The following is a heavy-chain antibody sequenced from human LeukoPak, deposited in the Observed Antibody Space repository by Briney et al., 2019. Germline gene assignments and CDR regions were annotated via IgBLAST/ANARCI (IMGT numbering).Heavy chain of an antibody. Sequence: SETLSLTCTVSGVSISRSNDYWGWIRQPPGKGLEWIGSIYYSGSAYYKLSLKSRVTISVDTSKNEFSLKLISVIAADTAVYYCASHSRFLEWLLPHDYWGQGTLVTVSS. CDR1: GVSISRSNDY. CDR3: ASHSRFLEWLLPHDY. V-gene: IGHV4-39*01. D-gene: IGHD3-3*01. CDR2: IYYSGSA. J-gene: IGHJ4*02.